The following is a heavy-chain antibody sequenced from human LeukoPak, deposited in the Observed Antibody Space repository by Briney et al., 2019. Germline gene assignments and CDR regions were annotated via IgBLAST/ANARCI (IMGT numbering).Heavy chain of an antibody. Sequence: SETLSLTCTVSGYSISSGYCWGWIRQPPGKGLEWIGTIYHSGNTYYNPSLASRVIILVDTSKNEFSLQLGSVTAADTAVYYCARYDVGWYYFDYWGQGTLVTVSS. D-gene: IGHD6-19*01. CDR1: GYSISSGYC. CDR3: ARYDVGWYYFDY. CDR2: IYHSGNT. V-gene: IGHV4-38-2*02. J-gene: IGHJ4*02.